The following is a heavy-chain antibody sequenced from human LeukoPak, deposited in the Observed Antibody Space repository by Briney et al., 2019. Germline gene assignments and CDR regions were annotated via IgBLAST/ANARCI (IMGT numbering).Heavy chain of an antibody. CDR1: GGSISSSNW. D-gene: IGHD4-17*01. J-gene: IGHJ3*02. CDR3: ARDPLRLDAFDI. V-gene: IGHV4-4*02. Sequence: SETLSLTCAVSGGSISSSNWWSWVRQPPGKGLEWIGEINHSGSTNYNPSLKSRVTISVDTSKNQFSLKLSSVTAADTAVYYCARDPLRLDAFDIWGQGTMVTVSS. CDR2: INHSGST.